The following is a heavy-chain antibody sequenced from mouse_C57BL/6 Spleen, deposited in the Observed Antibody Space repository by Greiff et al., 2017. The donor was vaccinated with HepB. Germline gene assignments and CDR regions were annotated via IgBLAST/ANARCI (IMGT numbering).Heavy chain of an antibody. Sequence: EVQLVESGGGLVQPGGSLKLSCAASGFTFSDYYMYWVRQTPEKRLEWVAYISNGGGSTYYPDTVKGRFTISRDNAKNTLYLQMSRLKSEDTAMYYCARQGFYDYDAMDYWGQGTSVTVSS. CDR2: ISNGGGST. CDR1: GFTFSDYY. D-gene: IGHD2-3*01. V-gene: IGHV5-12*01. J-gene: IGHJ4*01. CDR3: ARQGFYDYDAMDY.